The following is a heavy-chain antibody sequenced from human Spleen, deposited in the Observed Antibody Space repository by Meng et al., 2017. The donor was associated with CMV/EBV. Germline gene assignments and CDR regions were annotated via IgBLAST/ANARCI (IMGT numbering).Heavy chain of an antibody. V-gene: IGHV4-59*01. J-gene: IGHJ4*02. CDR3: ARDFPYCSGGSCYSDYFDY. CDR1: GGSISSYY. Sequence: SETLSLTCTVSGGSISSYYWSWIRQPPGKGLEWTGYIYYSGSTNYNPSLKSRVTISVDTSKNQFSLKLSSVTAADTAVYYCARDFPYCSGGSCYSDYFDYWGQGTLVTVSS. D-gene: IGHD2-15*01. CDR2: IYYSGST.